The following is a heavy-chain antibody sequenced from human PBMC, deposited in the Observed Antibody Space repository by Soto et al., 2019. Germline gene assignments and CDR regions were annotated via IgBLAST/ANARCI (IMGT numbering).Heavy chain of an antibody. V-gene: IGHV1-2*02. CDR1: VYTSTGHY. CDR3: GRGRSGERVVFY. J-gene: IGHJ4*02. CDR2: IGPERGAT. D-gene: IGHD1-1*01. Sequence: GAVKVSCKACVYTSTGHYIHGVRQAPEQGPEGVGDIGPERGATRYAEKFQGRVTMTLDTSITTVYIELKNLSPDDTAVYYRGRGRSGERVVFYWGQGTPVTVSS.